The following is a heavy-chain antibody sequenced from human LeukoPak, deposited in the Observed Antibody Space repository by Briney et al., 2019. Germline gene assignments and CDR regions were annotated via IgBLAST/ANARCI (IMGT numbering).Heavy chain of an antibody. CDR2: IYYSGST. Sequence: SETLSLTRTVSGGSISSSSYYWGWIRQPPGKGLEWIGSIYYSGSTYYNPSLKSRVTISVDTSKNQFSLKLSSVTAADTAVYYCARGSRNSRGDPEATYFDYWGQGTLVTVSS. D-gene: IGHD3-22*01. CDR1: GGSISSSSYY. J-gene: IGHJ4*02. V-gene: IGHV4-39*07. CDR3: ARGSRNSRGDPEATYFDY.